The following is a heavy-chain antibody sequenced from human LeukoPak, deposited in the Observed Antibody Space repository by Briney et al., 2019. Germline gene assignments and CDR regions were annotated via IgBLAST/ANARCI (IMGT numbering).Heavy chain of an antibody. J-gene: IGHJ6*03. CDR2: TNHSGNT. CDR1: GGSFNAYY. V-gene: IGHV4-34*01. D-gene: IGHD3-16*02. Sequence: PSETLSLTCAVYGGSFNAYYWTWIRQTPGKGLEWIGETNHSGNTNYNPSLESRVTISADTSKNQFSLNLGSVTAADTAIYYCARGLRFIQGPGYYYMDVWGKGTTVTVSS. CDR3: ARGLRFIQGPGYYYMDV.